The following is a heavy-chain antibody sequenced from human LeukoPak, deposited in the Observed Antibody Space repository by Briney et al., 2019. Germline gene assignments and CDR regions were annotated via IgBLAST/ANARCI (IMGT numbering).Heavy chain of an antibody. Sequence: ASVKVSCKASGYTFTGYYIHWVRQAPGQGLEWMGWINPNTGGTNYAQKFQGRVTMTRDTSIRTDCMELSRLRSDDTAVFYCATTTVTNNWFDPWGQGTLVTVSS. CDR2: INPNTGGT. V-gene: IGHV1-2*02. J-gene: IGHJ5*02. CDR1: GYTFTGYY. CDR3: ATTTVTNNWFDP. D-gene: IGHD4-11*01.